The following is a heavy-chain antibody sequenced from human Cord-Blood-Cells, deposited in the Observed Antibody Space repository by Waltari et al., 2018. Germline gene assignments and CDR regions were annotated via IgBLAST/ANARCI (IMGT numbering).Heavy chain of an antibody. CDR2: ISYDGSNK. CDR1: GFTLSSYA. D-gene: IGHD1-1*01. CDR3: ARDRATGTTYYYYGMDV. Sequence: QVQLVESGGGVVQPGRSMRLSCAASGFTLSSYAMHWVPQALGKVLEWVGVISYDGSNKYYADSVKGRFTISRDNSKNTLYLQMNSLRAEDTAVYYCARDRATGTTYYYYGMDVWGQGTTVTVSS. V-gene: IGHV3-30-3*01. J-gene: IGHJ6*02.